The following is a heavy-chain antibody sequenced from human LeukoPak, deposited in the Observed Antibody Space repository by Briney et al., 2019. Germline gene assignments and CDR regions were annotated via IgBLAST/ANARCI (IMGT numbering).Heavy chain of an antibody. V-gene: IGHV6-1*01. D-gene: IGHD3-22*01. CDR2: TCYRSKWYI. Sequence: SQTLSLTCAISGDSVSSNSGAWNWIRQSPSRGLEWLGRTCYRSKWYIDYAVSVRSRITINPDTSKNQISLQLNSVTPEDTAVYYCARSGYYDISGYYFGDNWFDPWGQGTLVTVSS. CDR1: GDSVSSNSGA. J-gene: IGHJ5*02. CDR3: ARSGYYDISGYYFGDNWFDP.